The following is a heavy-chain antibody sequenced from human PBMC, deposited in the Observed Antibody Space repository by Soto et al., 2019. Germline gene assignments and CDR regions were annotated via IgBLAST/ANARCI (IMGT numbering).Heavy chain of an antibody. V-gene: IGHV4-31*03. CDR3: ARDAALKWFDP. CDR2: VYYSGST. Sequence: SETLSLTCTVSGGSTSSGGYYWSWIRQYPGKGLEWIGFVYYSGSTYYNPSLKSRVIISVDTSKKQFSLKLSSVTAADTAVYYCARDAALKWFDPWGQGTLVTVS. CDR1: GGSTSSGGYY. J-gene: IGHJ5*02. D-gene: IGHD2-15*01.